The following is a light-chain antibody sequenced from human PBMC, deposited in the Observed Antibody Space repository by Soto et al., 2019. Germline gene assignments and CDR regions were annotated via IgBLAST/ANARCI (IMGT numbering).Light chain of an antibody. CDR2: AAS. Sequence: DIQMTQSPSSLSASVGDRVTITCLASQSISSYLNWYQQKPGKAPKLLIYAASILQSGVPSRFSGSGSGTDITLTISSLQPEDFATYYCQQSYSIFTFGPGTKVDIK. CDR3: QQSYSIFT. V-gene: IGKV1-39*01. J-gene: IGKJ3*01. CDR1: QSISSY.